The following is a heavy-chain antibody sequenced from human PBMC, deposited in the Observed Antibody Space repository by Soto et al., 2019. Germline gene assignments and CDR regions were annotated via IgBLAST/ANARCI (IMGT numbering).Heavy chain of an antibody. CDR2: ISGSGGST. V-gene: IGHV3-23*01. Sequence: PGASLRLSCAASGFTFSSYWMHWVRQAPGKGLVWVSRISGSGGSTYYADSVKGRFTISRDNSKNTLYLQMNSLRAEDTAVYYCAKAPGCSGGSCYPVDYYYYGMDVWGQGTTVTVSS. J-gene: IGHJ6*02. CDR1: GFTFSSYW. D-gene: IGHD2-15*01. CDR3: AKAPGCSGGSCYPVDYYYYGMDV.